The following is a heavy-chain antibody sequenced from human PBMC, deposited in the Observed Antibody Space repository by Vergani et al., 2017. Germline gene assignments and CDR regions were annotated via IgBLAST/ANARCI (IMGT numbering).Heavy chain of an antibody. D-gene: IGHD3-10*01. CDR3: ARGPVYCSGSYYNVAREFPPYYYYYYGMDV. CDR1: GFTFSSYW. Sequence: EVQLVESGGGLVQPGGSLRLSCAASGFTFSSYWMSWVRQAPGKGLEWVANIKQDGSEKYYVDSVKGRFTISRDNAKNSLYLQMNSLRAEDTAVYYCARGPVYCSGSYYNVAREFPPYYYYYYGMDVWGQGTTVTVSS. V-gene: IGHV3-7*01. J-gene: IGHJ6*02. CDR2: IKQDGSEK.